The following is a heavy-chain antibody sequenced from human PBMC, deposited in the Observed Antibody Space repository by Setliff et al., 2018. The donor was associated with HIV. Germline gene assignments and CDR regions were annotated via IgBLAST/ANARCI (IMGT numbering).Heavy chain of an antibody. V-gene: IGHV3-49*04. CDR3: ARDRYSGSSTDY. J-gene: IGHJ4*02. Sequence: GGSLRLSCTASGFTFGDYAMAWVRQAPGKGLDWVAFIRSEGYGGTTENAASVKGRFTISRDDSKSVAYLQMNSLRAEDTAVYYCARDRYSGSSTDYWGQGTLVTVSS. CDR1: GFTFGDYA. D-gene: IGHD1-26*01. CDR2: IRSEGYGGTT.